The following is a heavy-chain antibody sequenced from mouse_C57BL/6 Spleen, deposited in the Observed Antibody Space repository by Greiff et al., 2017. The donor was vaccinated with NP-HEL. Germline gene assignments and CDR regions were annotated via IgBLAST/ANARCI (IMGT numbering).Heavy chain of an antibody. Sequence: EVQLQQSGPELVKPGASVKISCKASGYTFTDYYMNWVKQSHGKSLEWIGDINPNNGGTSYNQKFKGKATLTVDKSSSTAYMELRSLTSEDSAVYYCARSLVVTPMDYWGQGTSVTVSS. J-gene: IGHJ4*01. D-gene: IGHD1-1*01. CDR1: GYTFTDYY. CDR3: ARSLVVTPMDY. CDR2: INPNNGGT. V-gene: IGHV1-26*01.